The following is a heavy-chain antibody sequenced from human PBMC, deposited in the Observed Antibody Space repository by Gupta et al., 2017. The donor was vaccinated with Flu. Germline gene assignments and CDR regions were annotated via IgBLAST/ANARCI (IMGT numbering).Heavy chain of an antibody. V-gene: IGHV4-34*01. CDR1: GGSFSGYY. D-gene: IGHD4-17*01. CDR3: ARKKRMYGDRAFDI. Sequence: QVQLQQWGAGLLKPSETLSLTCAVYGGSFSGYYWSWIRQPPGKGLEWIGEINHSGSTNYNPSLKSRVTISVDTSKNQFSLKLSSVTAADTAVYYCARKKRMYGDRAFDIWGQGTMVTVSS. CDR2: INHSGST. J-gene: IGHJ3*02.